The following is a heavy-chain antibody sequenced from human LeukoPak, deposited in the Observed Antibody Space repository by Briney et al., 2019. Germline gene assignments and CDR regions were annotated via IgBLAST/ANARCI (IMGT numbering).Heavy chain of an antibody. Sequence: GGSLRLSCAASGFTFSSYWMSWVRQAPGKGLEWVANIKQDGSEKYYVDSVKGRFTISRDNAKNSLYLQMNSLRAEDTAVYYCASHGIAVAGTYPPPYYYYYYMDVWGKGTTVTVSS. V-gene: IGHV3-7*01. CDR1: GFTFSSYW. CDR2: IKQDGSEK. CDR3: ASHGIAVAGTYPPPYYYYYYMDV. D-gene: IGHD6-19*01. J-gene: IGHJ6*03.